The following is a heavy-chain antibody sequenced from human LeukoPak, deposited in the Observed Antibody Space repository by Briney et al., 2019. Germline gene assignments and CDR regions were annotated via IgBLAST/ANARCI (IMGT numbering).Heavy chain of an antibody. V-gene: IGHV3-23*01. CDR2: ISGSGGST. CDR3: AKGGYSSSWYLSYFDY. CDR1: GFTFSSYA. Sequence: GGSLRLSCAASGFTFSSYAMSWVRQAPGKGLEWVSAISGSGGSTYYADSVKGRFTISRDNAKNSLYLQMNSLRAEDTALYYCAKGGYSSSWYLSYFDYWGQGTLVTVSS. J-gene: IGHJ4*02. D-gene: IGHD6-13*01.